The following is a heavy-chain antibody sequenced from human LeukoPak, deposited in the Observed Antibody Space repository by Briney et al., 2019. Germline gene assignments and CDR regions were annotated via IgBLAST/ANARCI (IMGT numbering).Heavy chain of an antibody. V-gene: IGHV1-69*06. CDR2: IIPIFGTA. J-gene: IGHJ3*02. Sequence: SVKVSCKASGGTFSSYAISWVRQAPGQGLEWMGGIIPIFGTANYAQKFQGRVTMTEDTSTDTAYMELSSLRSEDTAVYYCATDNSYQLLRLHAFDIWGQGTMVTVSS. D-gene: IGHD2-2*01. CDR1: GGTFSSYA. CDR3: ATDNSYQLLRLHAFDI.